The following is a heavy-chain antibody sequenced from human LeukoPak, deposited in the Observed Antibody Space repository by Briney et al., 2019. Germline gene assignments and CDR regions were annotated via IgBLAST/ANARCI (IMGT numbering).Heavy chain of an antibody. J-gene: IGHJ3*02. CDR3: ARRGDAFDI. Sequence: KPSETLSLTCAVYGGSFSGYYWSWIRQPPGKGLEWIGEINHSGSTNYNPSLKSRVTISVDTSKNQFSLKLSSVTAADTAVYYCARRGDAFDIWGQGTMVTVSS. CDR1: GGSFSGYY. V-gene: IGHV4-34*01. D-gene: IGHD3-10*01. CDR2: INHSGST.